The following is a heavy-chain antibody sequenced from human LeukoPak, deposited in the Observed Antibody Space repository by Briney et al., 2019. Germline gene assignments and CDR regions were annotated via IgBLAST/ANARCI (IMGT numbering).Heavy chain of an antibody. Sequence: SETLSLTCTVSGGSISSYYWSWIRQPPGKGLEWIGYIYYSGSTNYNPSLKSRVTLSVDTSKNQFSLKLSSVTAADTAVYYCARLATMTTVTSYNWFDPWGQGTLVTVSS. CDR3: ARLATMTTVTSYNWFDP. CDR2: IYYSGST. D-gene: IGHD4-17*01. V-gene: IGHV4-59*08. J-gene: IGHJ5*02. CDR1: GGSISSYY.